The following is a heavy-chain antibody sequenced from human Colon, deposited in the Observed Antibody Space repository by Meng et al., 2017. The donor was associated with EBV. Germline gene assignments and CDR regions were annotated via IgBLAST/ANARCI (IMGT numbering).Heavy chain of an antibody. CDR2: IFYSGNT. CDR3: ARERGGVTRDFDS. D-gene: IGHD3-16*01. V-gene: IGHV4-39*07. J-gene: IGHJ4*02. Sequence: QRRVQESGPGLLKPSETLSLTCSVSGDSITTNGYYWGWIRQSPGKGLEWIGSIFYSGNTYFNPSLKTRVTISVDTSKNQFSLKLSSVTAADTAIYYCARERGGVTRDFDSWGQGALVTVSS. CDR1: GDSITTNGYY.